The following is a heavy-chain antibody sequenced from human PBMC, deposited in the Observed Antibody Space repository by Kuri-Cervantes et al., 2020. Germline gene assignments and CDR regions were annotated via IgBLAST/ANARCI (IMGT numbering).Heavy chain of an antibody. CDR3: ASPSKDTRQWLVRGATAEYFQH. D-gene: IGHD6-19*01. Sequence: GESLKISCAASGFTFSDYYMSWIRQAPGKGLEWVSYISSSGSTIYYADSAKGRFTISRDNAKNSLYLQMNSLRAEDTAVYYCASPSKDTRQWLVRGATAEYFQHWGQGTLVTVSS. V-gene: IGHV3-11*01. CDR1: GFTFSDYY. CDR2: ISSSGSTI. J-gene: IGHJ1*01.